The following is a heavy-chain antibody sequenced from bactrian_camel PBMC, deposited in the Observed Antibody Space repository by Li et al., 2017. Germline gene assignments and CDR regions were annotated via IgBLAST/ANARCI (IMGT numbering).Heavy chain of an antibody. Sequence: VQLVESGGGSVQAGGSLRLSCAASGFIVQYTSMTWFRQAPGKGREGVAVIVDDFGRTYYAEGVKGRFTVSQDSAKRTLYLQMNTLRPEDTAMYYCAARVGGVASNALMSPSALPRLFQYWGQGTQVTVS. J-gene: IGHJ4*01. CDR3: AARVGGVASNALMSPSALPRLFQY. CDR2: IVDDFGRT. CDR1: GFIVQYTS. D-gene: IGHD1*01. V-gene: IGHV3S31*01.